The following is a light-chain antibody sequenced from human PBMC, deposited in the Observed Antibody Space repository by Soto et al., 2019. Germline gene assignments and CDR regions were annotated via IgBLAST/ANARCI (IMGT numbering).Light chain of an antibody. J-gene: IGKJ1*01. V-gene: IGKV1-6*01. CDR1: EAIRGD. CDR2: GAS. CDR3: LQDNDYPWT. Sequence: AIRMTQSPSSLSASVGDTITITCRASEAIRGDLGWYQQKPGKAPKLLIAGASTLESGVPSRFGGSGFGTDFSLTISGLQSEDFATYYSLQDNDYPWTFGQGTKVEI.